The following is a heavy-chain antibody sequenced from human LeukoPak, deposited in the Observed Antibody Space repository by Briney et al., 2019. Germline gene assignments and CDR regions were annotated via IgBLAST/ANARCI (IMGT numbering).Heavy chain of an antibody. CDR2: VNPYNDKT. J-gene: IGHJ6*03. V-gene: IGHV1-8*03. D-gene: IGHD3-10*01. CDR1: GYTFNTFD. Sequence: ASVKLSCKASGYTFNTFDINWVRQATGQGPEWMGWVNPYNDKTVYAPKFQGRVRISSNNSINTAYMEFSGLKSDDTAVYYCARGRRLRGVTSRPIYYYYYMDVWGGGTTVTVSS. CDR3: ARGRRLRGVTSRPIYYYYYMDV.